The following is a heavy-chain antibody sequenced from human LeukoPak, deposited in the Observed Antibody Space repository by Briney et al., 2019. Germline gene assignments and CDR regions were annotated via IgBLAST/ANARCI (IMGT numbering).Heavy chain of an antibody. CDR1: GGSISSSSYY. CDR3: ASPMVRGVIITY. Sequence: SETLSLTCTVSGGSISSSSYYWGWIRQPPGKGLEWTGSIYYSGSTYYNPSLKSRVTTSVDTSKNQFSLKLSSATAADTAVYYCASPMVRGVIITYWGQGTLVTVSS. V-gene: IGHV4-39*01. D-gene: IGHD3-10*01. J-gene: IGHJ4*02. CDR2: IYYSGST.